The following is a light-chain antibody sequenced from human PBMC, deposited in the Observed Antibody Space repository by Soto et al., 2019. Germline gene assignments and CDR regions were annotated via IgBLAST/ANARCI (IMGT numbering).Light chain of an antibody. CDR3: QRYNSWPLT. Sequence: EIVMTQSPATLSMSPGERATLSCRASQGIGSTLAWYQQKPGQTPRLLIYGASTRATGVPARFSGGGSGTEFTLTINILQSEDFAVYYCQRYNSWPLTFGGGTKVELK. J-gene: IGKJ4*01. CDR1: QGIGST. V-gene: IGKV3-15*01. CDR2: GAS.